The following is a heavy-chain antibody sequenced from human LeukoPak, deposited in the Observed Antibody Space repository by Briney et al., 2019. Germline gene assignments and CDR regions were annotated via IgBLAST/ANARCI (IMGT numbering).Heavy chain of an antibody. CDR2: ISAYNGNT. Sequence: ASVKVSCKASGYTFTSYGISWVRQAPGQGLEWMGWISAYNGNTNYAQKLQGRVTMTTDTSTSTAYMELRSLRSDDTAVYYCAREGGYSSSWYSLHYYYYGMDVWGQGTTVTVSS. V-gene: IGHV1-18*01. CDR3: AREGGYSSSWYSLHYYYYGMDV. CDR1: GYTFTSYG. D-gene: IGHD6-13*01. J-gene: IGHJ6*02.